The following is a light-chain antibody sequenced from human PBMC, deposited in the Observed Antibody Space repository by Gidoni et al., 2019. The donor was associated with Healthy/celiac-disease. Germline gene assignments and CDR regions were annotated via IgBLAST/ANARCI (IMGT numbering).Light chain of an antibody. Sequence: APLAASPGERATLSCMASKSVSSNLAWYQQKPGQAPRLLIYGASTRATGIPARFSGSGSGTDFTLTISSLQSEDFAVYYCQQYNNWPPWTFGQGTKVEIK. CDR3: QQYNNWPPWT. CDR2: GAS. J-gene: IGKJ1*01. V-gene: IGKV3-15*01. CDR1: KSVSSN.